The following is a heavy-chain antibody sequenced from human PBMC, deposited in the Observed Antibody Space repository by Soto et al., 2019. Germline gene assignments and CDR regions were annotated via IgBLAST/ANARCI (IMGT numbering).Heavy chain of an antibody. CDR2: INHSGST. J-gene: IGHJ4*02. V-gene: IGHV4-34*01. CDR1: VGSFSCFN. D-gene: IGHD2-15*01. CDR3: AREAYYCSGGNCYSLADY. Sequence: PSETLSLTCAVFVGSFSCFNWTWIRQPPGKGLEWIGEINHSGSTNYNPSLKSRVTISVDTSKNQFSLKLSSVTAADTAVYYCAREAYYCSGGNCYSLADYWGQGTLVTVSS.